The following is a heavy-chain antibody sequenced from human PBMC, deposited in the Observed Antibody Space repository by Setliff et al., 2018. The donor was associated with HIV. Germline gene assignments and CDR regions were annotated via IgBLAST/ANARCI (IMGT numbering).Heavy chain of an antibody. CDR2: ISSYNDNT. CDR3: ARDDVGYCSGGSCYHLLDTFDI. D-gene: IGHD2-15*01. Sequence: GASVKVSCKASGYSFTNYGISWVRQAPGQGLEWMGWISSYNDNTNYALNLQGRVTMTTDTSTSTAYMDLRSLRSDDTAVYYCARDDVGYCSGGSCYHLLDTFDIWGPGTVVTVSS. CDR1: GYSFTNYG. V-gene: IGHV1-18*01. J-gene: IGHJ3*02.